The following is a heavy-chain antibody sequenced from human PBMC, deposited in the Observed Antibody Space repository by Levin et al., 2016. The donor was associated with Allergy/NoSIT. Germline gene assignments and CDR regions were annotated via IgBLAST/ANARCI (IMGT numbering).Heavy chain of an antibody. V-gene: IGHV4-59*08. J-gene: IGHJ4*02. CDR1: GGSLSNYY. Sequence: SETLSLTCTVSGGSLSNYYWSWIRQTPGKGLEWIGYIFYTGGTNYNPSFKSRVTMSIDTSKNQFSLNLNSVIAADTAVYFCAFYSSMWTAFDNWSQGTLVTVTS. CDR3: AFYSSMWTAFDN. CDR2: IFYTGGT. D-gene: IGHD2-15*01.